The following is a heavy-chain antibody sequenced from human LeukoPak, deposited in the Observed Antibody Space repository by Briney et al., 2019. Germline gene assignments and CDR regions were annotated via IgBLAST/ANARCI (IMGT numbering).Heavy chain of an antibody. J-gene: IGHJ3*02. D-gene: IGHD2-21*02. V-gene: IGHV3-23*01. CDR2: ITGSGGST. Sequence: GGSLRLSCAASGFTFSNYGLSWVRQASGKGLEWVSGITGSGGSTYYADSVKGRFTISRDNSKNTLYLQMNSLRAEDTAVYYCAKDHAVVTANDAFDIWGQGTMVTVSS. CDR3: AKDHAVVTANDAFDI. CDR1: GFTFSNYG.